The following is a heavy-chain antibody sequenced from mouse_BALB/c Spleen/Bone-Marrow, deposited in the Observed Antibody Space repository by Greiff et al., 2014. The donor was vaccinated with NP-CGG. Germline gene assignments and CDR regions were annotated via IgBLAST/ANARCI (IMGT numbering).Heavy chain of an antibody. CDR1: GFSLTSYG. D-gene: IGHD2-12*01. V-gene: IGHV2-9*02. Sequence: QVQLQQSGPGLVAPSQSLSITCTVSGFSLTSYGVHWVRQPPGKGLEWLGVIWSGGSTNYNSALMSRLSISKDNSKSQVFLKMSSLQTDATAMYYCAREGSYDVLAYWGQGTLVTVSA. CDR3: AREGSYDVLAY. CDR2: IWSGGST. J-gene: IGHJ3*01.